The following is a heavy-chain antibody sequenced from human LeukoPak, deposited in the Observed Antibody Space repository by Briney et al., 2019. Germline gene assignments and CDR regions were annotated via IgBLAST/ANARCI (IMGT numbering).Heavy chain of an antibody. V-gene: IGHV1-2*02. CDR1: GYSFTDYY. J-gene: IGHJ5*02. CDR2: INPNSGGT. D-gene: IGHD2-21*01. CDR3: ARADRLDGGPYLIGP. Sequence: ASVKVSCKTSGYSFTDYYMHWVRQAPGQGLEWMGWINPNSGGTSSAQKFQGRVTMTRDTSITTVYMEVSWLTSDDTAIFYCARADRLDGGPYLIGPWGQGTLVTVSS.